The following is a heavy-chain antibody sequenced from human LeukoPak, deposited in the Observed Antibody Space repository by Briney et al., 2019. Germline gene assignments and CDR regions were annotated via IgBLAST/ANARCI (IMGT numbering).Heavy chain of an antibody. CDR3: ARNTQHWAPLDY. Sequence: SETLSLTCTVSGGSISSSSYYWGWIRQPPGKGLEWIGSIYYSGSTYYNPSLKSRVTISVDTSKNQCSLKLSSVTAADTAVYYFARNTQHWAPLDYWGQGTLVTVSS. D-gene: IGHD3-3*02. V-gene: IGHV4-39*01. CDR1: GGSISSSSYY. J-gene: IGHJ4*02. CDR2: IYYSGST.